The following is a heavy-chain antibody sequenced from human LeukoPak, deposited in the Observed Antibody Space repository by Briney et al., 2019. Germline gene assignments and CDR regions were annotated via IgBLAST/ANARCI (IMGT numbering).Heavy chain of an antibody. CDR2: ISAYNGNK. Sequence: ASVKVSCKASGYTFPSYGISWVRQAPGQGLAWMGWISAYNGNKKYAQKLQGRVTMTTDTSTSTAYMELRSLRSDDTAVYYCARDPTNSYGSGTPFDYWGQGTLVTVSS. J-gene: IGHJ4*02. CDR3: ARDPTNSYGSGTPFDY. CDR1: GYTFPSYG. D-gene: IGHD3-10*01. V-gene: IGHV1-18*04.